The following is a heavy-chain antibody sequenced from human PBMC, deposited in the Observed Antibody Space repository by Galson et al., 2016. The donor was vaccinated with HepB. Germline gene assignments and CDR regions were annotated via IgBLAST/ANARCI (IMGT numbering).Heavy chain of an antibody. Sequence: SLRLSCAASVFTFSPYAMHWVRQAPGKGLEWVAVISYDGSHKYYADSVKGRFTISRDNSKNTLYLQMNSLRTEDTAVYYCARSRWVGEEYYYGMDVWGQGTTVTVSS. CDR1: VFTFSPYA. J-gene: IGHJ6*02. CDR2: ISYDGSHK. D-gene: IGHD3-10*01. CDR3: ARSRWVGEEYYYGMDV. V-gene: IGHV3-30*04.